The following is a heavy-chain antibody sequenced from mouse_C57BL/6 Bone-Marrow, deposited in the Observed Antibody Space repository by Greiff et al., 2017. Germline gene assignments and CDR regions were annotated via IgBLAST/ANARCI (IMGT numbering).Heavy chain of an antibody. D-gene: IGHD2-1*01. Sequence: VQLQQPGAELVMPGASVKLSCKASGYTFTSYWMHWVKQRPGQGLEWIGEIDPSDSYTNYNQKFKGKSTLTVDKSSSTAYMQLSSLTSEDSAVYYCARGTYLPGDYWGQGTTLTVSS. V-gene: IGHV1-69*01. CDR2: IDPSDSYT. J-gene: IGHJ2*01. CDR3: ARGTYLPGDY. CDR1: GYTFTSYW.